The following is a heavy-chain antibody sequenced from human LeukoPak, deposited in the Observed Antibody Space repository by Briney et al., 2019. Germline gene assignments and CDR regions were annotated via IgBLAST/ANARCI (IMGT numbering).Heavy chain of an antibody. CDR3: ARLVRAAAANYYYYYGMDV. D-gene: IGHD6-13*01. CDR1: GGSISSYY. J-gene: IGHJ6*02. V-gene: IGHV4-59*08. CDR2: IYYSGST. Sequence: SETLSLTCTVSGGSISSYYWSWIRQSPGKGLEWIGYIYYSGSTNYNPSLKSRVTISVDTSKNQFSLKLSSVTAADTAVYYCARLVRAAAANYYYYYGMDVWGQGTTVTVSS.